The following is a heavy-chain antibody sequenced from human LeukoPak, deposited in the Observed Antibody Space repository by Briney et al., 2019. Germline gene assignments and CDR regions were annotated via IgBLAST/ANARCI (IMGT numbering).Heavy chain of an antibody. CDR1: GLTFSSYA. CDR3: AKDKWELQLDY. J-gene: IGHJ4*02. D-gene: IGHD1-26*01. CDR2: ISGSGGST. Sequence: GGSLRLSCAASGLTFSSYALSWVRQAPGKGLEWVSAISGSGGSTYYADSVKGRSTISRDNSKNTLYLQMNSLRAEDTAVYYCAKDKWELQLDYWGQGTLVTVSS. V-gene: IGHV3-23*01.